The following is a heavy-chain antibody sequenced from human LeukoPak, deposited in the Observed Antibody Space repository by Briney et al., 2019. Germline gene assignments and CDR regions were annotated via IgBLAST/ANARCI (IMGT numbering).Heavy chain of an antibody. D-gene: IGHD5-12*01. Sequence: PSETLSLTCTVSGGSISSGGYYWSWIRQHPGKGLEWIGYIYYSGSTYYNPSLKSRVTISVDTPKNQFSLKLSSVTAADTAVYYCAIIPGGGYDLFDPWGQGTLVTVSS. J-gene: IGHJ5*02. CDR1: GGSISSGGYY. CDR3: AIIPGGGYDLFDP. V-gene: IGHV4-31*03. CDR2: IYYSGST.